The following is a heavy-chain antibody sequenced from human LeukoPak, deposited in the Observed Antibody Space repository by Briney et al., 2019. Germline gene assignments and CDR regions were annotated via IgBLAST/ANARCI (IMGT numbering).Heavy chain of an antibody. Sequence: SVKVSCKASGGTFSSYAISWVRQAPGQGLEWMGGIIPIFGTANYAQKFQGRVTITADESTSTAYMELSSLRSEDTAVYYCASTTSWEYCSSTSCSPDYWGQGTLVTVSS. D-gene: IGHD2-2*01. CDR1: GGTFSSYA. V-gene: IGHV1-69*13. J-gene: IGHJ4*02. CDR2: IIPIFGTA. CDR3: ASTTSWEYCSSTSCSPDY.